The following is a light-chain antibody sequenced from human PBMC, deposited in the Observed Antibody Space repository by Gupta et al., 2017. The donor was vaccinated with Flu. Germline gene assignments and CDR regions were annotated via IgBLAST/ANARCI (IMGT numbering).Light chain of an antibody. CDR3: QQRDNWPPLT. CDR2: DAS. J-gene: IGKJ4*01. CDR1: QSISNY. V-gene: IGKV3-11*01. Sequence: EIVLTQSPATLPLSPGERATLSCRASQSISNYLAWYQQKPGQPPRLLTYDASIRDTDIPARYSGSGYGKDLPLTISSREPEDFAGYYCQQRDNWPPLTFGGGTKVEIK.